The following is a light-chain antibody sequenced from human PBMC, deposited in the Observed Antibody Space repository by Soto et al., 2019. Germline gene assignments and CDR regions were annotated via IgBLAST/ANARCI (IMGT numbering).Light chain of an antibody. V-gene: IGLV2-14*01. Sequence: QPASVSGSPGQSITISCTGTSSDIGGYDYVSWYQQHPDKAPKLVIYEVSNRPSGVSNRFSGSKSGNTASLTISGLQAEDEADYYCTSYTPTNTLVFGGGTKLTVL. J-gene: IGLJ2*01. CDR2: EVS. CDR1: SSDIGGYDY. CDR3: TSYTPTNTLV.